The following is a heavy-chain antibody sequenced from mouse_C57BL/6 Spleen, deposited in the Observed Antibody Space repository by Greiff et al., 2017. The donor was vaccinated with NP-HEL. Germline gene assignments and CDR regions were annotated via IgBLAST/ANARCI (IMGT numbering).Heavy chain of an antibody. CDR2: IYPGDGDT. CDR3: ARGDYDY. J-gene: IGHJ2*01. CDR1: GYAFTSSW. V-gene: IGHV1-82*01. D-gene: IGHD2-4*01. Sequence: QVQLQQSGPELVKPGASVKISCKASGYAFTSSWMNWVKQRPGKGLEWIGRIYPGDGDTNYNGKFKGKATLTADKSSSTAYMQLSSLTSEDSAVYLCARGDYDYWGQGTTVTVSS.